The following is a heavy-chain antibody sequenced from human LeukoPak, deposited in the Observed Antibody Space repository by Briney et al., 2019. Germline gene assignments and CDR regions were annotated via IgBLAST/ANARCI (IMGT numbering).Heavy chain of an antibody. D-gene: IGHD6-13*01. Sequence: PGRSLRLSCAASGFTFSSYAMSWVRQAPGKGLEWVSAISGSGGSTYYADSVKGRFTISRDNSKNTLYLQMNSLRAEDTAVYYCASRPGIAAAGRYWGQGTLVSVSS. CDR3: ASRPGIAAAGRY. J-gene: IGHJ4*02. CDR2: ISGSGGST. V-gene: IGHV3-23*01. CDR1: GFTFSSYA.